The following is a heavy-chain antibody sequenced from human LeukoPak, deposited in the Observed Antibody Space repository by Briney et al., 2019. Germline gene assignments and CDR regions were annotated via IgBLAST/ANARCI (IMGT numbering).Heavy chain of an antibody. CDR1: GGTFESYA. CDR2: IIPIFGSA. V-gene: IGHV1-69*13. CDR3: AKTQSYSYAYDF. D-gene: IGHD5-18*01. Sequence: ASVKVSCKASGGTFESYAISWVRQAPGQGLEWMGGIIPIFGSANYAQNFQGRVTITADESTSTAYMELSGLRSEDTAVYYCAKTQSYSYAYDFWGQGTLVTVSS. J-gene: IGHJ4*02.